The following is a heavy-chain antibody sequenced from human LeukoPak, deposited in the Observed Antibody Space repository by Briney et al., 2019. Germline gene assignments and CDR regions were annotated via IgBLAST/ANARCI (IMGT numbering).Heavy chain of an antibody. J-gene: IGHJ4*02. CDR3: AAALGRYGDYSRGYYFDY. CDR2: VFDGGGA. CDR1: GASVTDYY. V-gene: IGHV4-59*02. D-gene: IGHD4-17*01. Sequence: SETLSLTCTVSGASVTDYYWTWIRQPPGQGLEWIGYVFDGGGANYNPSLKSRVTISVDTSKNQFSVKLGSVTAADTAVYYCAAALGRYGDYSRGYYFDYWGQGTLVTVSS.